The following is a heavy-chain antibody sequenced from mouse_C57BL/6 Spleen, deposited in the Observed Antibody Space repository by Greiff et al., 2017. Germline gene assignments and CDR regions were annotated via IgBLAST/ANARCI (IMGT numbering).Heavy chain of an antibody. CDR3: ARMGLGMRYCDV. V-gene: IGHV1-52*01. CDR2: IDPSDSET. Sequence: QVQLQQPGAELVRPGSSVKLSCKASGYTFTSYWMHWVKQRPIQGLEWIGNIDPSDSETHYNQKFKDKATLTVDKSSSTAYMQLSSLTSEDSAVYYCARMGLGMRYCDVWGTGTTVTVSS. CDR1: GYTFTSYW. D-gene: IGHD4-1*01. J-gene: IGHJ1*03.